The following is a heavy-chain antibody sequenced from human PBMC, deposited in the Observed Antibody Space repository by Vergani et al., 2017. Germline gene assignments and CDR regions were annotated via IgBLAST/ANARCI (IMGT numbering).Heavy chain of an antibody. CDR2: IYYSGST. CDR3: ARSRHGVVVAATRAYYYYXMDV. D-gene: IGHD2-15*01. CDR1: GGSISSYY. Sequence: QVQLQESGPGLVKPSETLSLTCTVSGGSISSYYWSWIRQPPGKGLEWIGYIYYSGSTNYNPSLKSRVTIAVDTSKNQCSLKLGSVTAAGTAVYYCARSRHGVVVAATRAYYYYXMDVWGKGTTVTVSS. V-gene: IGHV4-59*01. J-gene: IGHJ6*03.